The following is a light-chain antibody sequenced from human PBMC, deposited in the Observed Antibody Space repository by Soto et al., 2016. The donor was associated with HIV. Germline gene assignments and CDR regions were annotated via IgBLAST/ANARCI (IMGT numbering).Light chain of an antibody. CDR3: QQSYSTPWT. Sequence: DIQMTQSPSPLSASVEDRVTITCRASQNIKSYLNWYQKKVGEAPKLLIFAAVNLQSGVPSRFSGSVSGTDFILTITSLQPEDFATYYCQQSYSTPWTFGLGTKVEIK. CDR2: AAV. CDR1: QNIKSY. V-gene: IGKV1-39*01. J-gene: IGKJ1*01.